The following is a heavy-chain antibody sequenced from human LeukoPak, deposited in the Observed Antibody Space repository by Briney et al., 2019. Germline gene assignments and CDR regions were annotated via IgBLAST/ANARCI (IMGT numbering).Heavy chain of an antibody. CDR1: GFTFSSYS. CDR3: ARGQRTVGSYYYMDV. J-gene: IGHJ6*03. Sequence: GGSLRLSCAASGFTFSSYSMNSVPQAPGKGLEWVSYISIGSSTIYYADSVKGRFTISRDNAKNSLYLQMNILRAEDTAVYYCARGQRTVGSYYYMDVWGKGTTVTVSS. CDR2: ISIGSSTI. V-gene: IGHV3-48*01. D-gene: IGHD1-26*01.